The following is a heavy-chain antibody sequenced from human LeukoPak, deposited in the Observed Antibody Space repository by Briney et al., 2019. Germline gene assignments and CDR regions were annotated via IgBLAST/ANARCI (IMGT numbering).Heavy chain of an antibody. CDR1: GFTVSSNY. V-gene: IGHV3-53*01. Sequence: GGSLRLSCAASGFTVSSNYMSWVRQAPGKGLEWVSVIYSGGSTYYADSVKGRFTISRDNSKNTLYLQMNSLRAEDTAVYYCAKDKGIIAAAGPARDWFDPWGQGTLVTVSS. CDR2: IYSGGST. J-gene: IGHJ5*02. D-gene: IGHD6-13*01. CDR3: AKDKGIIAAAGPARDWFDP.